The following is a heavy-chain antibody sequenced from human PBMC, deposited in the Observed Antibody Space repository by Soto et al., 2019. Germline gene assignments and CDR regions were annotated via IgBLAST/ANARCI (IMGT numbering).Heavy chain of an antibody. CDR2: ISSSSSYI. D-gene: IGHD1-7*01. J-gene: IGHJ6*02. CDR1: GFTFSSYS. V-gene: IGHV3-21*01. CDR3: ARGLIPGTTLEWWNSYYYGMDV. Sequence: PGGSLRLSCAASGFTFSSYSMNWVRQAPGKGLEWVSSISSSSSYIYYADSVKGRFTISRDNAKNSLYLQMNSLRAEDKAVYYCARGLIPGTTLEWWNSYYYGMDVWGQRTTVTVSS.